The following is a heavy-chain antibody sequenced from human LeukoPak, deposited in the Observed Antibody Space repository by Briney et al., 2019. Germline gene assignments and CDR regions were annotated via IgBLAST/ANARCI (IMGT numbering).Heavy chain of an antibody. CDR2: IIPIFGIA. D-gene: IGHD3-22*01. CDR1: GGTFSSYA. CDR3: ARDQYYDSSGYYYRQGAFDI. V-gene: IGHV1-69*04. J-gene: IGHJ3*02. Sequence: ASVKVSCKASGGTFSSYAVSWVRQAPGQGLEWMGRIIPIFGIANYAQKFQGRVTITADKSTSTAYMELSSLRSEDTAVYYCARDQYYDSSGYYYRQGAFDIWGQGTMVTVSS.